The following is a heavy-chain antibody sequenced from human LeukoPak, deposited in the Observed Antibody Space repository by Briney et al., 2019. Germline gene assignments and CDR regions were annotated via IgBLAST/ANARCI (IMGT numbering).Heavy chain of an antibody. V-gene: IGHV1-69*13. CDR1: RGTFSSYA. D-gene: IGHD3-10*01. Sequence: ASVKVSCKASRGTFSSYAISWVRQAPGQGLEWMGGIIPMFDTANYAQKFQGRVTITADESTGTVYMELHSLRSEDTALYYCARDSEGFGELLSWFDLWGQGTLVTVSS. CDR2: IIPMFDTA. CDR3: ARDSEGFGELLSWFDL. J-gene: IGHJ5*02.